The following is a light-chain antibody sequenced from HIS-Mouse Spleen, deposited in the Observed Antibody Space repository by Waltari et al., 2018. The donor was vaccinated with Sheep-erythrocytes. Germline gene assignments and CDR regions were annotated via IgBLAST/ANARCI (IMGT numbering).Light chain of an antibody. Sequence: QSALTQPPSASGSPGQSVTISCTGTSSDVGGYNYVHWYQRHPGKAPKLMIDEVSKRPSGVPDRFSGSKSGNTASLTVSGLQAEDEADYYCSSYAGSNNWVFGGGTKLTVL. J-gene: IGLJ3*02. CDR2: EVS. CDR1: SSDVGGYNY. V-gene: IGLV2-8*01. CDR3: SSYAGSNNWV.